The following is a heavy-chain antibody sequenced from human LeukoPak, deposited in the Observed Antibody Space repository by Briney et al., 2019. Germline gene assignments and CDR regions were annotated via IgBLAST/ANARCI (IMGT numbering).Heavy chain of an antibody. J-gene: IGHJ6*02. CDR3: ARASAPPSFYYYYGMDV. V-gene: IGHV3-23*01. CDR2: ITASGGST. CDR1: GFTFSSYA. Sequence: GGPLRLSCAASGFTFSSYAMTWVRQPPGRGLEWVSAITASGGSTYYADSVKGRFTISRDNAKNSLYLQMSSLRVEDTAVYYCARASAPPSFYYYYGMDVWGQGTTVTVSS.